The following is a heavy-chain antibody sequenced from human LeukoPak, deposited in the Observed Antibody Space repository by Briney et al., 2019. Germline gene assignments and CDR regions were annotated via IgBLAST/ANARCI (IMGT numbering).Heavy chain of an antibody. CDR2: IYHSGDT. CDR3: ARQKRATVGATTIDY. D-gene: IGHD1-26*01. J-gene: IGHJ4*02. CDR1: GGSISTGGYS. Sequence: NPSETLSLTCAVSGGSISTGGYSWSWIRQPPGKGLEWIGYIYHSGDTYYNPSLKSRVIISVDRSKNQFSLKLSSVTAADTAVYYCARQKRATVGATTIDYWGQGTLVTVSS. V-gene: IGHV4-30-2*01.